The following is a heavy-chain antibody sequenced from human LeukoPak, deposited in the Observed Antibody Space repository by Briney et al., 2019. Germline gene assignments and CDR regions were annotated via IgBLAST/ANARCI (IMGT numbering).Heavy chain of an antibody. CDR2: ISASGSST. Sequence: HPGGSLTLSCAASGFTLSNYAMSWVRQAPGKGLEWVSGISASGSSTYYADSVKGRFTISRDTSQNTLYLQMNSLRAEDTALYYCATYSSGWSLGGYWGQGTLVTVSS. CDR3: ATYSSGWSLGGY. V-gene: IGHV3-23*01. D-gene: IGHD6-19*01. CDR1: GFTLSNYA. J-gene: IGHJ4*02.